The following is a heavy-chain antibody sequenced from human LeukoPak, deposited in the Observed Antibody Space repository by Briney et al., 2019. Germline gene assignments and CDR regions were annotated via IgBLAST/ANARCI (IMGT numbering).Heavy chain of an antibody. J-gene: IGHJ4*02. CDR2: ISSSGSTI. CDR3: ARPDDYGGNSHYFDY. D-gene: IGHD4-23*01. Sequence: GGSLRLSCAASGFTFSDYYMSWIRQAPGKGLEWVSYISSSGSTIYYADSVKGRFTISRDNAKNSLYLQMNSLRAEDTAVYYCARPDDYGGNSHYFDYWGQGTLVTVSS. V-gene: IGHV3-11*01. CDR1: GFTFSDYY.